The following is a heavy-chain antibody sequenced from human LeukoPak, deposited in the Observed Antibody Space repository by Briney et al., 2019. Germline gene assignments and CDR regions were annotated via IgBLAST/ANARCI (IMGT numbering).Heavy chain of an antibody. CDR1: GDSISAYY. Sequence: PSETLSLTCTVSGDSISAYYWSWVRQPPGKGLEWIAYIHYTGSINYNPSLKSRVTISMGTSKSQFSLHVNSVTAADTAVYYCAEYGGSPANYFDYWGRGTLVTVSS. D-gene: IGHD1-26*01. J-gene: IGHJ4*02. CDR3: AEYGGSPANYFDY. V-gene: IGHV4-59*08. CDR2: IHYTGSI.